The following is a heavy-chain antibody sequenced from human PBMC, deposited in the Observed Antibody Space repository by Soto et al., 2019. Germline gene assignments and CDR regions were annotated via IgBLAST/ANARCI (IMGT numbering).Heavy chain of an antibody. CDR2: INHSGST. Sequence: QVQLQQWGAGLLKPSETLSLTCAVYCGSFSNYYWSWIRQPPGKGLEWIGEINHSGSTNYNPSLKRRVTMSVDTSKNQFSLKLSSVTAADTAVYYCARTSRFDCWGQGTLVTVSS. V-gene: IGHV4-34*01. D-gene: IGHD6-6*01. J-gene: IGHJ4*02. CDR3: ARTSRFDC. CDR1: CGSFSNYY.